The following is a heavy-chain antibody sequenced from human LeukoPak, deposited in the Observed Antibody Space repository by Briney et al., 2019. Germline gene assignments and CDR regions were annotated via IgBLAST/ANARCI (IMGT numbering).Heavy chain of an antibody. J-gene: IGHJ6*02. CDR1: GFTFSSYG. D-gene: IGHD3-10*01. CDR2: ISYDGSNK. CDR3: AKCYGSGSYNYYYGMGV. Sequence: PGGSLRLSCAASGFTFSSYGMHWVRQAPGKGLEWVAVISYDGSNKYYADSVKGRFTISRDNSKNTLYLQMNSLRAEDTAVYYCAKCYGSGSYNYYYGMGVWGQGTTVTVSS. V-gene: IGHV3-30*18.